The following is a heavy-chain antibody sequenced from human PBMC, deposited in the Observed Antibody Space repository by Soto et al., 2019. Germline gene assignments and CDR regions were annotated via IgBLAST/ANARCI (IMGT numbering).Heavy chain of an antibody. Sequence: PSETLCLTCTVSGGSISNFYWSWIRQPPGKGLEWIGYVYYTGGTSYNPSLKRRVTFSADSSRGQFSLRLNSVTAADTAVYYCARTVLGPDLLADSFVDYYYYMDVWGQGTTVTVS. D-gene: IGHD3-9*01. CDR3: ARTVLGPDLLADSFVDYYYYMDV. J-gene: IGHJ6*03. V-gene: IGHV4-59*08. CDR1: GGSISNFY. CDR2: VYYTGGT.